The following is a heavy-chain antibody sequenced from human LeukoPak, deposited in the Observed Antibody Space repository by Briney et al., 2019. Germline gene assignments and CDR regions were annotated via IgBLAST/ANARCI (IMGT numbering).Heavy chain of an antibody. Sequence: GASVKVSCKASGYTFTSYDINWVRQATGQGLEWMGRMNPNSGNTGYAQRFQGRVTMTEDTSTDTAYMELSSLRSEDTAVYYCATRRITMVRGVANYYMDVWGKGTTVTISS. CDR3: ATRRITMVRGVANYYMDV. J-gene: IGHJ6*03. CDR2: MNPNSGNT. D-gene: IGHD3-10*01. V-gene: IGHV1-8*01. CDR1: GYTFTSYD.